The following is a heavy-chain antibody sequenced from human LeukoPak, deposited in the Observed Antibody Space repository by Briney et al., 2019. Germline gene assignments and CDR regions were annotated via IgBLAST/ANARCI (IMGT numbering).Heavy chain of an antibody. Sequence: SETLSLTCIVSGGSISSSNYYWGWIRQSPGKGLEWIGSIYSRGSTYYNPSLKSRVIVSSDMSKNQFSLMLNSVTAADTAVYYCATTTIRLGYWGQGTLVTVSS. CDR3: ATTTIRLGY. D-gene: IGHD1-26*01. CDR2: IYSRGST. J-gene: IGHJ4*02. CDR1: GGSISSSNYY. V-gene: IGHV4-39*07.